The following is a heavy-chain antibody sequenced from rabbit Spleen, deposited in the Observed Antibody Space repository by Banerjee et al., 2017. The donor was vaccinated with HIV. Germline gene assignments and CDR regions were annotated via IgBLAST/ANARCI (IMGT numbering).Heavy chain of an antibody. Sequence: QSLEESGGDLVKPGASLPLTCTASGFTLSNYYMCWVRQAPGKGLEWIACMDAGYSGSTYYASWAKGRFTISKTSSTTVTLQMTSLTVADTATYFCARDTGTSFSSYGMDLWGPGTLVTVS. CDR3: ARDTGTSFSSYGMDL. V-gene: IGHV1S40*01. CDR2: MDAGYSGST. D-gene: IGHD7-1*01. CDR1: GFTLSNYY. J-gene: IGHJ6*01.